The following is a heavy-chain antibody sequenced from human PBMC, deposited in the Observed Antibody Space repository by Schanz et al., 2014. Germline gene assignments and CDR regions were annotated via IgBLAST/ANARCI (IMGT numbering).Heavy chain of an antibody. CDR3: AKVRYSSGWRGDYFDE. CDR1: EFTFSTDA. CDR2: ISASGGDT. J-gene: IGHJ4*02. Sequence: DVHLLESGGGLVQPGGSLRLSCAASEFTFSTDAMSWVRQAPGKGLEWLSVISASGGDTYYADSVKGRFTISRDNSKNPLYLQMNSLRAEDTAVYYCAKVRYSSGWRGDYFDEWGQGTLVTVAS. D-gene: IGHD6-25*01. V-gene: IGHV3-23*01.